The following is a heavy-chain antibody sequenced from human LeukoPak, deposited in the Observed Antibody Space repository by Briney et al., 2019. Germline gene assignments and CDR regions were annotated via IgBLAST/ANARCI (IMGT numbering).Heavy chain of an antibody. J-gene: IGHJ5*02. CDR1: GFTFSSYA. Sequence: GGSLRLSCAASGFTFSSYAMHWVRQAPGKGLEWVAVISYDGSNKYYADSVKGRFTISRDNSKNTLYLQMNSLRAEDTAVYYCARAPFTMVRGVIPHGWFDPWGQGTLVTVSS. CDR2: ISYDGSNK. CDR3: ARAPFTMVRGVIPHGWFDP. V-gene: IGHV3-30-3*01. D-gene: IGHD3-10*01.